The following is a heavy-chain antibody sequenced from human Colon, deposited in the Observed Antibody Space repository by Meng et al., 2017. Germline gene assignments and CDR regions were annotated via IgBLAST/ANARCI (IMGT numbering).Heavy chain of an antibody. CDR2: INHTGNT. CDR3: ARSVRLGVAGKSGAY. V-gene: IGHV4-34*01. D-gene: IGHD6-19*01. J-gene: IGHJ4*02. CDR1: GGSFSGYS. Sequence: QWQRRQVGSGLLNPSGTLSRTCAVYGGSFSGYSWSWIRQPPGKGLEWIGEINHTGNTSYNPSLKSRLTISVDTSKNQFSLNLSSVTAADTALYYCARSVRLGVAGKSGAYWGQGTLVTVSS.